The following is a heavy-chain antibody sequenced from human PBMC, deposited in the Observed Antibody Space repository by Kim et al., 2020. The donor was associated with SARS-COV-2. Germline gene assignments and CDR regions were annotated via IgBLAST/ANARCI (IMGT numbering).Heavy chain of an antibody. D-gene: IGHD4-17*01. Sequence: GGSLRLSCAASGFIFSSYGMHWVRQAPGKGLEWVAVISYDGNNKHYADFGKGRFTISRDNSKNNLYLQMNSLRAEDTAVYYCAKDDRLYTAYVDLPDYWGQRTLVTVSS. CDR2: ISYDGNNK. CDR1: GFIFSSYG. V-gene: IGHV3-30*18. J-gene: IGHJ4*02. CDR3: AKDDRLYTAYVDLPDY.